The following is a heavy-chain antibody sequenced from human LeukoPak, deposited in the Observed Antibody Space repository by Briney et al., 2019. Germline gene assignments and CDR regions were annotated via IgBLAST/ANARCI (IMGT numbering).Heavy chain of an antibody. CDR2: ISSSSSYI. CDR3: AKTRNGYTTEYLQH. D-gene: IGHD5-24*01. V-gene: IGHV3-21*04. Sequence: GGSLRLSCVISGMTVSSAYMSWVRQAPGKGLEWVSSISSSSSYIYYADSVKGRFTISRDISKNLVYLQMNSLRAEDTAVYYCAKTRNGYTTEYLQHWGQGTLVTVSS. J-gene: IGHJ1*01. CDR1: GMTVSSAY.